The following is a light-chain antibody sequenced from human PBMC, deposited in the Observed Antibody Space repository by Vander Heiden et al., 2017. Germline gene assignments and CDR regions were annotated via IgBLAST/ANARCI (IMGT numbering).Light chain of an antibody. V-gene: IGKV1-27*01. Sequence: DIQMTQSPSSLPASVGARVTITCRASQGISNYLAWYQQKPGKVPKLLIYAASTLQSGVPSRFSGSGSETDFTLTISSLQPEDVATYYCQKYNSAPWTFGQGTKVEIK. CDR2: AAS. CDR3: QKYNSAPWT. CDR1: QGISNY. J-gene: IGKJ1*01.